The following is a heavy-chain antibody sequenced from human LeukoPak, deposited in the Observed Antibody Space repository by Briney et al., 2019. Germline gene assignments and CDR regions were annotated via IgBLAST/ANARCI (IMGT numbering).Heavy chain of an antibody. CDR1: GFTFSNYG. D-gene: IGHD3-10*01. J-gene: IGHJ4*02. CDR3: AKDDAWLRFGE. CDR2: ISPSGDIT. Sequence: GGSLRLSCAASGFTFSNYGMNWVRQAPGKGLEWVSGISPSGDITYYADSVKGRFTISGDNSKNTLYLEVISLTAEDTAVYYCAKDDAWLRFGEWSQGTLVTVSS. V-gene: IGHV3-23*01.